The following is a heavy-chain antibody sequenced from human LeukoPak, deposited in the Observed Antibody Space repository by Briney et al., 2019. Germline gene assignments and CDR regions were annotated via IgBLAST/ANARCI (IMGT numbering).Heavy chain of an antibody. CDR3: ARDKSHSGYSGNDALDI. D-gene: IGHD3-22*01. Sequence: GGSLRLSCAASGFTFSSYAMHWVRQAPGKGLEWVAVISYDGSNKYYADSVKGRFTISRDNSKNTLYLQMNSLRAEDTAVYYCARDKSHSGYSGNDALDIWGQGTMVTVSS. CDR1: GFTFSSYA. V-gene: IGHV3-30*01. J-gene: IGHJ3*02. CDR2: ISYDGSNK.